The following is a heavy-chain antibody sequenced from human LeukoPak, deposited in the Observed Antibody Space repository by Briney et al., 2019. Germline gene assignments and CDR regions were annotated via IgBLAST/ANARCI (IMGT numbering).Heavy chain of an antibody. CDR1: GIAFRNYA. CDR3: GIDPNGDYIGAFDF. Sequence: GGSLRLSCVASGIAFRNYAMTWVRQAPGKGLEWVSSITGSGTTTRYADSVKGRFTISRDNSVGTLYLQLNSLSAADTAVYYCGIDPNGDYIGAFDFWAQGTKVTASS. D-gene: IGHD4-17*01. V-gene: IGHV3-23*01. CDR2: ITGSGTTT. J-gene: IGHJ3*01.